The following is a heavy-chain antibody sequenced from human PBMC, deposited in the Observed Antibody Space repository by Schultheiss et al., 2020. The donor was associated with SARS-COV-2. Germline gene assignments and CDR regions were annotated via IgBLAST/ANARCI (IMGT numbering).Heavy chain of an antibody. CDR3: ASISGYDYPYYFDY. D-gene: IGHD5-12*01. V-gene: IGHV4-34*01. CDR1: GGSFSGHY. J-gene: IGHJ4*02. Sequence: SETLSLTCGVNGGSFSGHYWSWIRQSPGKGLEWIGEINHSGSTNYNPSLKSRVTISVDTSKNQFSLKLSSVTAADTAVYFCASISGYDYPYYFDYWGQGTLVTVSS. CDR2: INHSGST.